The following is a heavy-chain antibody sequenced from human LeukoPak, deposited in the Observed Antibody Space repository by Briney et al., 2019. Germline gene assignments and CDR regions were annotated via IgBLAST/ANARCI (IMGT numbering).Heavy chain of an antibody. V-gene: IGHV4-39*01. CDR3: ARHGSWEYYLEY. CDR1: GGSISSGSFY. J-gene: IGHJ4*02. Sequence: SETLSLTCTVSGGSISSGSFYWGWIRQPPGKGLEWIGNIYFSGTTYYNPSLKSRVTISIDRSKNQFSLKLTSVTAADTAVYYCARHGSWEYYLEYWGQGTLVTVSS. CDR2: IYFSGTT. D-gene: IGHD1-1*01.